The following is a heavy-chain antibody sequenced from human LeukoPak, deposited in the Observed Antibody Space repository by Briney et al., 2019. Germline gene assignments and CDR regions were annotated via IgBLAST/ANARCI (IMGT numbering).Heavy chain of an antibody. CDR1: GFTVSNFA. V-gene: IGHV3-23*01. CDR2: ISPTSGTT. J-gene: IGHJ4*02. CDR3: ASLVRSSSIDY. D-gene: IGHD6-6*01. Sequence: PGGSLRLSCTASGFTVSNFAMSWVRQAPGEGLDWVSAISPTSGTTFYADSVKGRFTISRDNSKSTVYLQMNSLRPEDTAIYYCASLVRSSSIDYWGQGTLVTVSS.